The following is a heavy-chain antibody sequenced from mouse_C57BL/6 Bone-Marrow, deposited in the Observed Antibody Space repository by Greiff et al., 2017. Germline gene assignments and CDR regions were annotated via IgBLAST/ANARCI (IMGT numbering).Heavy chain of an antibody. Sequence: ESGPGILQSSQTLSLTCSFSGFSLSTSGMGVSWIRQPSGKGLEWLAHIYWDDDKRYNPSLKSRLTISKDTSRNQVFLKITSVDTADTATYYCARRMAITTVVATSGYFDYWGQGTTLTVSS. D-gene: IGHD1-1*01. J-gene: IGHJ2*01. CDR3: ARRMAITTVVATSGYFDY. CDR1: GFSLSTSGMG. CDR2: IYWDDDK. V-gene: IGHV8-12*01.